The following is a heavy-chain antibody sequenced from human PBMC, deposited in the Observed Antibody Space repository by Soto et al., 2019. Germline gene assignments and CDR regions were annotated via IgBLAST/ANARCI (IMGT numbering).Heavy chain of an antibody. V-gene: IGHV3-23*01. D-gene: IGHD2-15*01. CDR1: GFTFKNYP. CDR3: XXXXXXXXXXXXXXXDT. Sequence: EVQLLESGGGLGQPGGSLRLSCATSGFTFKNYPLAWVRXSAGXXXXXXXSISGSGAERSYADSVKGRFTISRDDSQNTMYLXMSSXXXDXXXXXXXXXXXXXXXXXXXXXXDTWGQGTLVVVSS. CDR2: ISGSGAER. J-gene: IGHJ5*02.